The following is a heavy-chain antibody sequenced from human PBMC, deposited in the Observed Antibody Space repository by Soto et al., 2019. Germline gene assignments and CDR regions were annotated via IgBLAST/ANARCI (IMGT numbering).Heavy chain of an antibody. V-gene: IGHV3-30*04. CDR3: ARSRGGAVAASFDF. CDR2: ISRDGSNK. CDR1: GSTFRSYA. J-gene: IGHJ4*02. D-gene: IGHD2-21*01. Sequence: GGSLSLTCTASGSTFRSYANHWARKPPGKGLEWVAVISRDGSNKYYVDPVKGRFTISRDNSKDTVYLQMNSLRDEDSAMFYCARSRGGAVAASFDFWGQGTMATVPQ.